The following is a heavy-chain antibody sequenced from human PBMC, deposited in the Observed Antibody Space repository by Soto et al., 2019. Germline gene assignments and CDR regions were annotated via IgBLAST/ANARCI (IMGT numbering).Heavy chain of an antibody. J-gene: IGHJ4*02. V-gene: IGHV3-53*01. Sequence: PGGSLRLSCAASAFTVRGNYFSWVRQAPGKGLEWVSVIYGGGSTFYSDSVKGRFTISRDSSKNTVYLQMNSLRAEDTAVYYCARERSLGYCSSTSCYPHFDYWGQGTLVTVSS. CDR2: IYGGGST. CDR1: AFTVRGNY. D-gene: IGHD2-2*01. CDR3: ARERSLGYCSSTSCYPHFDY.